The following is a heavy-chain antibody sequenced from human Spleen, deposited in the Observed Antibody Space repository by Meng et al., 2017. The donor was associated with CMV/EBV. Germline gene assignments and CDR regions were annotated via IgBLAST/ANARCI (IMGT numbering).Heavy chain of an antibody. D-gene: IGHD1-14*01. Sequence: GGSLRLSCAASGLTFSDYYMSWIRQAPGKGLEWVSCISNSGATMYYAGSVKGRFTISRDNSKNTLDMQMNSLRAEDTAVYYCARVPRKFAHFESWGQGTLVTVSS. CDR3: ARVPRKFAHFES. CDR2: ISNSGATM. V-gene: IGHV3-11*04. CDR1: GLTFSDYY. J-gene: IGHJ4*02.